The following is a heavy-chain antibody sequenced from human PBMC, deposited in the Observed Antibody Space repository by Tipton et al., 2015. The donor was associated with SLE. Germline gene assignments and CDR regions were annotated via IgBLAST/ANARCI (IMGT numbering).Heavy chain of an antibody. CDR3: AREQSPVAFFDY. CDR1: GGSFSGYY. J-gene: IGHJ4*02. V-gene: IGHV4-34*01. D-gene: IGHD6-19*01. Sequence: TLSLTCAVYGGSFSGYYWSWIRQPPGKGLEWIGEINHSGSTNYNPSLKSRVTISVDTSKNQFSLKLSSVTAADTAVYYCAREQSPVAFFDYWGQGTLVTVSS. CDR2: INHSGST.